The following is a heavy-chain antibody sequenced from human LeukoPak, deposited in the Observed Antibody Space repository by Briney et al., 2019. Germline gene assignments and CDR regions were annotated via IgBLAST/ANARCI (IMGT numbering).Heavy chain of an antibody. D-gene: IGHD3-3*01. V-gene: IGHV4-34*01. J-gene: IGHJ6*03. CDR3: ARGRRREIFGVVIHYYYMDV. CDR2: INHSGST. Sequence: SETLSLTCAVYGGSFSGYYWSWIRQPPGKGLEWIGEINHSGSTNYNPSLKSRVTISVDTSKNQFSLKLSSVTAADTAVYYCARGRRREIFGVVIHYYYMDVWGKGATVTVSS. CDR1: GGSFSGYY.